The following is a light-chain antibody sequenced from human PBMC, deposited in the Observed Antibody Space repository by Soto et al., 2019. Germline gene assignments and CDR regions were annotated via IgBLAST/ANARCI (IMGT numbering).Light chain of an antibody. V-gene: IGKV3D-20*02. Sequence: EFVLTQSPATLSLSPGERATLSCWASQSVSSSYLAWYQQKPGQAPRLLIYDASNRATGIPARFSGSGSGTDFTLTISSLEPEDFAVYYCQQRSNWPITFGQGTRLEIK. CDR2: DAS. J-gene: IGKJ5*01. CDR3: QQRSNWPIT. CDR1: QSVSSSY.